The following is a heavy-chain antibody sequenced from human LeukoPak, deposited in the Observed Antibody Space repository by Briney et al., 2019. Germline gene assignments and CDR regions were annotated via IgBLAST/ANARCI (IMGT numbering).Heavy chain of an antibody. Sequence: ASVKVSCKASEYTFTSYDINWVRQATGQGLEWMGWMNPNSGNTGYAQKFQGRVTMTRNTSISTAYMELSSLRSEDTAVYYCAGMIVVARRAFDIWGQGTMVTVSS. CDR3: AGMIVVARRAFDI. CDR1: EYTFTSYD. V-gene: IGHV1-8*01. J-gene: IGHJ3*02. D-gene: IGHD3-22*01. CDR2: MNPNSGNT.